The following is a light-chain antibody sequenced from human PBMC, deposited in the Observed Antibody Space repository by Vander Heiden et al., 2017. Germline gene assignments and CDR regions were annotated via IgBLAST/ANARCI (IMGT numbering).Light chain of an antibody. CDR2: DIK. Sequence: QSALPQPASVAGSPGQSITISCTGTSSDVGDNNYVSWYQQHPGEAPKLMIYDIKSRPAGVSNRFAGSKSGNTASLTIAEHQAEDEADYSCSSYTTSSAVVFGGGTKVTVL. CDR3: SSYTTSSAVV. V-gene: IGLV2-14*01. J-gene: IGLJ2*01. CDR1: SSDVGDNNY.